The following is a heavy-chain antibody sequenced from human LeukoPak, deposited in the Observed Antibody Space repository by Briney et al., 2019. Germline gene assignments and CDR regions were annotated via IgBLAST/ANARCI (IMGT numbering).Heavy chain of an antibody. D-gene: IGHD5-18*01. V-gene: IGHV3-48*03. Sequence: SGGSLRLSCVVSGLTFSSHEMNWVRQAPGKGLEWVSYISSSGNIIYYADSVKGRFTISRDNAKNSLYLQVNSLRAEDTAVYYCAGAPLDAAMDYWGQGTLVTVSS. CDR3: AGAPLDAAMDY. J-gene: IGHJ4*02. CDR2: ISSSGNII. CDR1: GLTFSSHE.